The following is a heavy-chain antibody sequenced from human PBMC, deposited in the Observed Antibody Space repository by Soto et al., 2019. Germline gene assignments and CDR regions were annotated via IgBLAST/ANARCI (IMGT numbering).Heavy chain of an antibody. CDR2: IYYSGTT. V-gene: IGHV4-30-2*01. CDR1: NGSVSSGTYS. CDR3: ARGHSSYGMDF. Sequence: SETLSLTCTVSNGSVSSGTYSWSWVRQPPGKGLEWIGYIYYSGTTYYTPSLKSRLTMSMDRANDHFSLNLTSVTAADTAVYFCARGHSSYGMDFWGQGLSVTL. J-gene: IGHJ6*02.